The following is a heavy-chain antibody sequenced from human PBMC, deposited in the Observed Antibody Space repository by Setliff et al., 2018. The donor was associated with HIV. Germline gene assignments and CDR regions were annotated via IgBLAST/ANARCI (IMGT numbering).Heavy chain of an antibody. J-gene: IGHJ6*03. CDR1: GGSISSISYY. V-gene: IGHV4-39*01. CDR3: ARHVPDYDFWSGSPAHYYYYYMDV. D-gene: IGHD3-3*01. CDR2: IYYSGNT. Sequence: SETLSLTCTVSGGSISSISYYWGWIRQPPGKGLEWIGNIYYSGNTYYNPSLKSRVTISVDKSKNLFSLRVTSVTAADTAIYYCARHVPDYDFWSGSPAHYYYYYMDVWGKGTTVTVSS.